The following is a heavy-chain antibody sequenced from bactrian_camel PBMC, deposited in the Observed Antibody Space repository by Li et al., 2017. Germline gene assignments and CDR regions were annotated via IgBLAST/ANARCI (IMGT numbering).Heavy chain of an antibody. V-gene: IGHV3S6*01. CDR2: IRSDGSST. J-gene: IGHJ4*01. D-gene: IGHD1*01. Sequence: HVQLVESGGGLVQPGGSVRLSCAASGFTFSSYWMYWVRQAPGKGLEWVSGIRSDGSSTYYGDSVKGRFTASRDTAMNTVYLQMSRLKPEDTAVYYCVRDVGGHCWSYWGQGTQVTVS. CDR1: GFTFSSYW. CDR3: VRDVGGHCWSY.